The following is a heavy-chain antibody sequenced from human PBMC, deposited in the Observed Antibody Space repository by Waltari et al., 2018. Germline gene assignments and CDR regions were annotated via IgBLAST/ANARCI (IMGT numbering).Heavy chain of an antibody. CDR3: ARGGLYGQQLLESAFEI. D-gene: IGHD6-13*01. V-gene: IGHV1-69*05. CDR1: GGSFRPYA. J-gene: IGHJ3*02. Sequence: QVQLVQSGAEVKKPGSSGKVSCKASGGSFRPYAITWVRQAPGQGLEWMGGIIPMFETANYAQKFQERVTITTDGSMTTAYMELSSLTSEDTAVYYCARGGLYGQQLLESAFEIWGQGTKVTVAS. CDR2: IIPMFETA.